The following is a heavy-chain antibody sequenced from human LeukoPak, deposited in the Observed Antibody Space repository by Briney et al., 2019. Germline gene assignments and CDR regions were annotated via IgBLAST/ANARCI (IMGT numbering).Heavy chain of an antibody. CDR3: AYGSGRPYYFDY. J-gene: IGHJ4*02. CDR1: GFTFSSYE. D-gene: IGHD3-10*01. CDR2: ISSSGSTI. Sequence: GGSLRLSCAASGFTFSSYEMNWVRQAPGKGLEWVSYISSSGSTIYYADSVKGRFTISRDNAKNSLYLQMNSLRAEDTAVYYCAYGSGRPYYFDYWGQGTLVTVSS. V-gene: IGHV3-48*03.